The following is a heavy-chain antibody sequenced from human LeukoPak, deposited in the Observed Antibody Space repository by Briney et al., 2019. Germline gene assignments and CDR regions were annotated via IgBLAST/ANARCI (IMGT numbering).Heavy chain of an antibody. D-gene: IGHD6-19*01. CDR1: GGSISSYY. CDR2: IYYSGST. V-gene: IGHV4-59*01. CDR3: ARISSGWYGDY. J-gene: IGHJ4*02. Sequence: SETLSLTCTVSGGSISSYYWSWIRQPPGKGLEWIGYIYYSGSTNYNPSLKSRVTISVDSSKNQFSLKLSSVTAADTAVYYCARISSGWYGDYWGQGTLVTVSS.